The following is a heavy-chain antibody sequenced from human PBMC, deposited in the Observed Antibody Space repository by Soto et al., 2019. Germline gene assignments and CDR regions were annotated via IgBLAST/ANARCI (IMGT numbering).Heavy chain of an antibody. J-gene: IGHJ4*02. D-gene: IGHD2-21*01. CDR1: GFTFSTSW. CDR3: IRSLIGSTDY. CDR2: INPDGSIT. Sequence: EVQLVESGGGLVQPGGSLRLSCVASGFTFSTSWMHWVRQAPGKGLVWVSRINPDGSITNYADPAKGRFTISRDSAKNTVYLQMNSLRVEDTAVYFCIRSLIGSTDYWVQGTLVTVSS. V-gene: IGHV3-74*01.